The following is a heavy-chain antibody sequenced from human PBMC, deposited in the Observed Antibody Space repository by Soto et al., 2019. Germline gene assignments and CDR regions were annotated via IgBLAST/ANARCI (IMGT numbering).Heavy chain of an antibody. CDR3: AKASIAAARYPDYYFGMDV. CDR2: MSGSGGST. D-gene: IGHD6-13*01. CDR1: GFTFNIYS. J-gene: IGHJ6*02. V-gene: IGHV3-23*01. Sequence: PGGSLSLSCAASGFTFNIYSMSCVSQFAGEGLEWVSAMSGSGGSTYYADAEKGRFTISRDNSKTTLYLQMNSLRAEDTAVYYSAKASIAAARYPDYYFGMDVWGQGTTVTVSS.